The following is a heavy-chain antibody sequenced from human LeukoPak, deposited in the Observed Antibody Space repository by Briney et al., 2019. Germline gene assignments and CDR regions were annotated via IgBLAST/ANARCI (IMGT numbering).Heavy chain of an antibody. Sequence: SETLCLTCTVSGGSISSSSYYWGWIRQPPGKGLEWIGSIYYSGSTYYNPSLKSRVTISVDTSKNQFSLKLSSVTAADTAVYYCARRRMAEYYFDYWGQGTLVTVSS. CDR1: GGSISSSSYY. J-gene: IGHJ4*02. CDR2: IYYSGST. CDR3: ARRRMAEYYFDY. V-gene: IGHV4-39*01. D-gene: IGHD5-24*01.